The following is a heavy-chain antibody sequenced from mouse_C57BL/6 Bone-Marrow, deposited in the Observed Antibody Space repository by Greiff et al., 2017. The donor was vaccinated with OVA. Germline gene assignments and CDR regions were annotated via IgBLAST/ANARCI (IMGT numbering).Heavy chain of an antibody. CDR2: ISSGGSYT. CDR1: GFTFSSYG. CDR3: ARLI. V-gene: IGHV5-6*01. Sequence: SGGDLVKPGGSLKLSCAASGFTFSSYGMSWVRQTPDKRLEWVATISSGGSYTYYPDSVKGRFTISRDNAKNTLYLQMSSLKSEDTAMYYCARLIWGQGTSVTVSS. J-gene: IGHJ4*01.